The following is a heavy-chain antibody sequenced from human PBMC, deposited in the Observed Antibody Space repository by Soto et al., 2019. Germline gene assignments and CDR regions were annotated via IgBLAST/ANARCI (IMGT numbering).Heavy chain of an antibody. CDR2: IYYSGST. V-gene: IGHV4-59*08. Sequence: SETLSLTCTVSGGSISSYYWSWIRQPPGKGLEWIGYIYYSGSTNYNPSLKSRVTISVDTSKNQFSLKLSSVTAADTAVYFCARPGSSSTWLNWFDLWGQGNLVTVSS. CDR1: GGSISSYY. CDR3: ARPGSSSTWLNWFDL. D-gene: IGHD6-13*01. J-gene: IGHJ5*02.